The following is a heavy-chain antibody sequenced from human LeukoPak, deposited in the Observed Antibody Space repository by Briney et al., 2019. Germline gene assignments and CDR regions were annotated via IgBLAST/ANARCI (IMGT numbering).Heavy chain of an antibody. V-gene: IGHV4-4*07. CDR2: IYTSGST. D-gene: IGHD2/OR15-2a*01. Sequence: SETLSLTCTVSGGSISSYYWSWIRQPAGKGLEWIGRIYTSGSTNYNPSLKSRVTMSVDTSKNQFSLQLNSVTAADTAMYYCARLSWPGRGSRFDPWGQGTLVTVSS. CDR1: GGSISSYY. CDR3: ARLSWPGRGSRFDP. J-gene: IGHJ5*02.